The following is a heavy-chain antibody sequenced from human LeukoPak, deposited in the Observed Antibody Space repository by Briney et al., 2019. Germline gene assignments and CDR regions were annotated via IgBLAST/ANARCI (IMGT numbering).Heavy chain of an antibody. J-gene: IGHJ3*02. V-gene: IGHV3-23*01. CDR1: EFTFSDAW. CDR2: ISGSGGST. D-gene: IGHD2-15*01. Sequence: PGGSLRLSCAASEFTFSDAWMSWVRQAPGKGLEWVPGISGSGGSTYYADSVKGRFTISRDNSKNTLYLQMNSLRAEDTAVYYCAKDRIDSDAFDIWGQGTMVTVSS. CDR3: AKDRIDSDAFDI.